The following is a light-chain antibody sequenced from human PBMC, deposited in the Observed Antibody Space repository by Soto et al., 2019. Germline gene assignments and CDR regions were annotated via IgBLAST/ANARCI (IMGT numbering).Light chain of an antibody. CDR1: SSDVGGYNR. CDR2: EVS. V-gene: IGLV2-18*02. Sequence: QSALTQPPSVSGSPGQSVTISCTGTSSDVGGYNRVSWYQQPPGTAPKVMIYEVSNRPSGVPARFSGSKSSNTASLTISGLQAEDEADYYCCSFTSGYTYVFGTGTKVTVL. CDR3: CSFTSGYTYV. J-gene: IGLJ1*01.